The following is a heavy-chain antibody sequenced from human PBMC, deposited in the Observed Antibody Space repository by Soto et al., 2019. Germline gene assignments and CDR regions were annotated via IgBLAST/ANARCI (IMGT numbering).Heavy chain of an antibody. V-gene: IGHV3-21*06. CDR3: ARDRSADRFVQYFQH. Sequence: PGGSLRLSCAASGFIFTSYSMVWVRLAPGKGLEWVASISSGSDSIFYADSVKGRFTVSRDNARNSLFLQMNNLRAEDTAVYFCARDRSADRFVQYFQHWGQDTQVTVSS. CDR2: ISSGSDSI. CDR1: GFIFTSYS. D-gene: IGHD6-19*01. J-gene: IGHJ1*01.